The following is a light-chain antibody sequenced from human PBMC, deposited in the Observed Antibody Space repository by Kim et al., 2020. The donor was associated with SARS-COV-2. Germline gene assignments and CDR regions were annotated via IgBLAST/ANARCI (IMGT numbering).Light chain of an antibody. J-gene: IGLJ3*02. V-gene: IGLV3-1*01. Sequence: SVSPGQPATITCSGDKLGDKFACWYQQKPGQSPVVVIYQDTKRPSEIPERFSGSNSGNTATLTISGTQAMDEADYYCQAWDSSTAVFGGGTQLTVL. CDR2: QDT. CDR3: QAWDSSTAV. CDR1: KLGDKF.